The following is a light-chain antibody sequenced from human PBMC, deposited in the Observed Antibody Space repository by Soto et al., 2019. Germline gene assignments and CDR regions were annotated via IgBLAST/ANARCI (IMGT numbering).Light chain of an antibody. CDR3: QHYNSYSEA. V-gene: IGKV1-5*03. CDR1: QTISSW. J-gene: IGKJ1*01. Sequence: DVRVSQSPSTLSGSIGDRVTITCRASQTISSWLAWYQQKPGKAPKLLIYKASTLKSGVPSRFSGSGSGTEFTLTISSLQPDDFATYYCQHYNSYSEAFGQGTKV. CDR2: KAS.